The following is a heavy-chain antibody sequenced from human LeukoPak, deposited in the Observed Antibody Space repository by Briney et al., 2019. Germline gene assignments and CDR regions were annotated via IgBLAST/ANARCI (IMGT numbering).Heavy chain of an antibody. D-gene: IGHD2-15*01. CDR1: GGSIGSYY. V-gene: IGHV4-59*08. J-gene: IGHJ4*02. Sequence: SETLSLTCTVSGGSIGSYYWSWIRQPPGKGLEWIGYIYDSGSTKYNPSLKSRVTISLDTSKNQFSLKLSSVTAADTAVYYCARRWVLAGAHDYWGQGTLVTVSS. CDR2: IYDSGST. CDR3: ARRWVLAGAHDY.